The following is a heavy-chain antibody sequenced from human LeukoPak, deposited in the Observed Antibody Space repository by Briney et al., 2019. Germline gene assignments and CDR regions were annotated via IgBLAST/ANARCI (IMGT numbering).Heavy chain of an antibody. V-gene: IGHV3-53*01. CDR3: ARGDGSVWPLDK. CDR2: MFSGGST. J-gene: IGHJ4*02. Sequence: SGGSLRPSCAVSGFPVSSNFMSWVRQAPGKGLQSVSIMFSGGSTDYADSVRGRFSISRDSSQNTVSLQMNSLRVEDTAVYYCARGDGSVWPLDKWGQGTLVTVSS. D-gene: IGHD6-19*01. CDR1: GFPVSSNF.